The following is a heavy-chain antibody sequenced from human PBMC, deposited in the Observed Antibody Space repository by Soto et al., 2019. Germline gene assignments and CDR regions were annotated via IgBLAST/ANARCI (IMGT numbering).Heavy chain of an antibody. Sequence: SETLSLTCTVSGGSISSSSYYWGWIRQPPGKGLEWIGSIYYSGSTYYNPSLKSRVTISVDTSKNQFSLKLSSVTAADTAVYYCARRQSSSWYGLWGQGTLVTVSS. CDR3: ARRQSSSWYGL. CDR1: GGSISSSSYY. V-gene: IGHV4-39*01. J-gene: IGHJ4*02. D-gene: IGHD6-13*01. CDR2: IYYSGST.